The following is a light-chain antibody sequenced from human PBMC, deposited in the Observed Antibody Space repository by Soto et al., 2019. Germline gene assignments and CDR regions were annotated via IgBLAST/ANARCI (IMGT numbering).Light chain of an antibody. Sequence: EIVLTQSPATLSSFPGDRVTLSCRASQYINTRLAWYQHRPGQAPRLLIYQTSIRAAGIPARFSASGTGTDFTLTISDVQPEDFAVYYCQQYNNWPPVTFGQGTKVEIK. J-gene: IGKJ1*01. CDR2: QTS. CDR3: QQYNNWPPVT. CDR1: QYINTR. V-gene: IGKV3-11*01.